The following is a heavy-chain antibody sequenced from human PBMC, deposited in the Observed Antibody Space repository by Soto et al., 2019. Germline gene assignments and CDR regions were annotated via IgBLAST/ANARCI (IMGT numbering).Heavy chain of an antibody. D-gene: IGHD2-8*01. J-gene: IGHJ5*02. CDR2: IYYSGST. CDR1: GGSISSGGYY. Sequence: QVQLQESGPGLVKPSQTLSLTCTVSGGSISSGGYYWSWIRQHPGKGLEWIGYIYYSGSTYYNPSLKRRVTISVDTAKNHFSLKLISVTAADTAVYYCAREMLYHWFDPWGQGTLVTVSS. V-gene: IGHV4-31*03. CDR3: AREMLYHWFDP.